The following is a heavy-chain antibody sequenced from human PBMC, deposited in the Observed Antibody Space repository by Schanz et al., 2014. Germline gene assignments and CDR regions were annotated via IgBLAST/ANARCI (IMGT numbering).Heavy chain of an antibody. CDR3: ARDSLRGATGGYGMDV. CDR2: IYYSGSS. Sequence: QVQLQQWGAGLLKPSETLSLTCAVYGGSFSSNYWSWIRQPPGKGLEWIGYIYYSGSSDYNPSLKSRVTISVDKSKNQFSLKVRSVTAADTAVYYCARDSLRGATGGYGMDVWGQGTTVTVSS. V-gene: IGHV4-34*11. D-gene: IGHD2-8*02. J-gene: IGHJ6*02. CDR1: GGSFSSNY.